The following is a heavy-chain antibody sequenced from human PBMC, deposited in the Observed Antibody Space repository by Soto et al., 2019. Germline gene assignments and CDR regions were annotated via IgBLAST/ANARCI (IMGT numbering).Heavy chain of an antibody. CDR1: GGSFSGYY. J-gene: IGHJ6*02. Sequence: PSETLSLTCAVYGGSFSGYYWTWIRQPPGTGLEWIGEINHSGSTNYNPSLKSRVTISVDTSKNQFSLKLTSVTAADTAVYYCARVNLDYVTGMDVWGPGTTVTVSS. V-gene: IGHV4-34*01. D-gene: IGHD4-17*01. CDR2: INHSGST. CDR3: ARVNLDYVTGMDV.